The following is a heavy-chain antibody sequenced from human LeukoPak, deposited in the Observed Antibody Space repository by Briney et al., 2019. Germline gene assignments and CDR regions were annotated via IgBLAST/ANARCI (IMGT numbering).Heavy chain of an antibody. CDR2: IYSGGST. D-gene: IGHD1-7*01. CDR3: ARTTYSYWNYDY. V-gene: IGHV3-66*01. CDR1: GFTVSSNY. Sequence: GGSLRLSCAASGFTVSSNYMSWVRQAPGKGLERVSVIYSGGSTYYADSVKGRFTISRDNSKNSLYLQMNSLRAEDTAVYYCARTTYSYWNYDYWGQGTLVTVSS. J-gene: IGHJ4*02.